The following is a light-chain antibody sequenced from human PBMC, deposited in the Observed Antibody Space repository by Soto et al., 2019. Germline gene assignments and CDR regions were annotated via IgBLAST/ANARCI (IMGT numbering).Light chain of an antibody. V-gene: IGKV3-20*01. J-gene: IGKJ1*01. CDR3: QQYGSSPRT. Sequence: EIVLTQSPGTLSLSPGERANLSCRASQSVSSSYLAWYQQKPGQAPRLLIYGASSRATGTPDRFSGSGSGTDFTLTISRLEPEDFAVYYCQQYGSSPRTFGQGTKVDIK. CDR1: QSVSSSY. CDR2: GAS.